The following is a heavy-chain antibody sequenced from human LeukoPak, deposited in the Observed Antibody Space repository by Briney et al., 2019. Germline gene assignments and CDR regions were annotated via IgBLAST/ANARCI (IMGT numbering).Heavy chain of an antibody. CDR2: IHYSGST. Sequence: SETLSLTCTVSGGSISSSSHYWGWIRQPPGKGLGWIGSIHYSGSTYYNPSLKSRGTISVDTPKNQFSLKLSSVTAADTAVYYCASWYSSSWQYWFDPWGQGTLVTVSS. CDR3: ASWYSSSWQYWFDP. CDR1: GGSISSSSHY. D-gene: IGHD6-13*01. V-gene: IGHV4-39*01. J-gene: IGHJ5*02.